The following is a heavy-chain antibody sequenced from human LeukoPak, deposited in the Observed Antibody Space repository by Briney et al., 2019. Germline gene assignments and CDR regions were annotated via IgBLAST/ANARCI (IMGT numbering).Heavy chain of an antibody. J-gene: IGHJ2*01. Sequence: GGSLRLSCAASGFTFSSYSMNWVRQAPGKGLEWVSSISSSSSYIYYADSVKGRFTISRDNAKNSLYLQLNSLRAEDTAVYYCAGSDTIGYLPREWDYWYFDRWGRGTLVTVSS. V-gene: IGHV3-21*03. CDR2: ISSSSSYI. D-gene: IGHD3-22*01. CDR1: GFTFSSYS. CDR3: AGSDTIGYLPREWDYWYFDR.